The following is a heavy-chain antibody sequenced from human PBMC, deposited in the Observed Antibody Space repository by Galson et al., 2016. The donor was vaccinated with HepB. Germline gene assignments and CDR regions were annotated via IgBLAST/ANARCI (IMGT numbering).Heavy chain of an antibody. CDR3: ARHAGYSTMSPGY. CDR2: IYPADSDT. D-gene: IGHD2/OR15-2a*01. V-gene: IGHV5-51*01. Sequence: QSGAEVKKPGESLKISCKGSGYTFSNYWIGWVRQMPGKGLEWMGIIYPADSDTGYSPSFQGHVTISADKSISTASLQWSSLKASDTAIYYWARHAGYSTMSPGYWGQGTLVIVSS. J-gene: IGHJ4*02. CDR1: GYTFSNYW.